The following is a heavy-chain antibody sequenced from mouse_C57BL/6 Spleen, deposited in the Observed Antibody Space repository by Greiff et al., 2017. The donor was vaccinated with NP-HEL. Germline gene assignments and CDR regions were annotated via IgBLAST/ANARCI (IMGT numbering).Heavy chain of an antibody. V-gene: IGHV5-4*01. D-gene: IGHD2-3*01. CDR2: ISDGGSYT. Sequence: EVKVVESGGGLVKPGGSLKLSCAASGFTFSSYAMSWVRQTPEKRLEWVATISDGGSYTYYPDNVKGRFTISRDNAKNNLYLQMSHLKSEDTAMYYCARDMGLLLDYWGQGTTLTVSS. CDR3: ARDMGLLLDY. CDR1: GFTFSSYA. J-gene: IGHJ2*01.